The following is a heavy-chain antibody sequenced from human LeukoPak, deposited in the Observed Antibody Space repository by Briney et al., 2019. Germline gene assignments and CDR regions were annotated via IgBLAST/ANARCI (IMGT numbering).Heavy chain of an antibody. CDR2: IIPIFGTA. V-gene: IGHV1-69*06. J-gene: IGHJ5*02. CDR3: ARSQWLRLSYNWFDP. D-gene: IGHD5-12*01. CDR1: GGAFSSHA. Sequence: GASVKVSCKASGGAFSSHAISWVRQAPGQGLEWMGGIIPIFGTANYAQKFQGRVTITADKSTSTAYMELSSLRSEDTAVYYCARSQWLRLSYNWFDPWGQGTLVTVSS.